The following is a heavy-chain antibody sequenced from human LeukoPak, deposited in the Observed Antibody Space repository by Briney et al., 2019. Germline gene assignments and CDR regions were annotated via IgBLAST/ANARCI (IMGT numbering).Heavy chain of an antibody. CDR1: GFTFSSYG. D-gene: IGHD5-12*01. V-gene: IGHV3-30*02. J-gene: IGHJ6*02. Sequence: GGSLRLSCAASGFTFSSYGMHWVRQAPGKGLEWVAFIRYDGSNKYYADSVKGRFTISRDNSKNTLYLQMNSLRAEDTAVYYCATNSGYDYFPRLYGMDVWGQGTTVTVSS. CDR3: ATNSGYDYFPRLYGMDV. CDR2: IRYDGSNK.